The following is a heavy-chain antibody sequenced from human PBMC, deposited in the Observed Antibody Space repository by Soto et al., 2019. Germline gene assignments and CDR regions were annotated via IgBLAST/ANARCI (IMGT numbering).Heavy chain of an antibody. CDR2: IYSGGST. Sequence: EVQLVESGGGLVQPGGSLRLSCAASGFTVSSNYMSWVRQAPGKGLEWVSVIYSGGSTYYADSVKGRFTISRDNSKNTLYLQMNSLRAEDTAVYYSARVGGYCSGGSCAIWGQGTMVTVSS. V-gene: IGHV3-66*01. D-gene: IGHD2-15*01. CDR3: ARVGGYCSGGSCAI. J-gene: IGHJ3*02. CDR1: GFTVSSNY.